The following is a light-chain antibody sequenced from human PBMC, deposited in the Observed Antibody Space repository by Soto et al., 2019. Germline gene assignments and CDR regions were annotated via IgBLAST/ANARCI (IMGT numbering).Light chain of an antibody. CDR2: YAF. CDR3: QQSYTTVYT. J-gene: IGKJ2*01. V-gene: IGKV1-39*01. Sequence: DIQITQFPSFLSASVGDRVTITCRASQTIVVNLHWYRQKPGSVPTLLTYYAFTLKSAVPSRFSGLGSGTDFALTITSLQPDDSATYYCQQSYTTVYTFGQGTKVDIK. CDR1: QTIVVN.